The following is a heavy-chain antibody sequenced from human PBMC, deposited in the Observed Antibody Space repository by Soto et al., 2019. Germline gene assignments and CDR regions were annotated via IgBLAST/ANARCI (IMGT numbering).Heavy chain of an antibody. CDR1: GHTLTELS. CDR3: ARETIVGKTNDYYYYGMDV. D-gene: IGHD1-26*01. CDR2: FDPENDDT. J-gene: IGHJ6*02. V-gene: IGHV1-24*01. Sequence: QVQMVQSGAEVKKPGASVKVSCKVSGHTLTELSIHWVRQTPGKGLEWMGGFDPENDDTMYVQKFQGRITMTGDTSTDTAYMELSSLRSEDTAKYYCARETIVGKTNDYYYYGMDVWGQGTTVTVSS.